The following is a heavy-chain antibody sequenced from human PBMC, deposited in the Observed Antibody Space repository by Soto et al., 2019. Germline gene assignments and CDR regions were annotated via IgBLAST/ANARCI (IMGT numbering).Heavy chain of an antibody. CDR2: ISSSGST. D-gene: IGHD2-21*02. CDR1: GDSIGGVGY. Sequence: SETLSLTCTVSGDSIGGVGYWCWLRQFPGRGLEWIGCISSSGSTYYNPALNNRISLSLDTSQNQFSLKLLSVTAADTAIYYCARSGVTGIVIPSHWFDPWGQGTLVTVSS. J-gene: IGHJ5*02. V-gene: IGHV4-31*02. CDR3: ARSGVTGIVIPSHWFDP.